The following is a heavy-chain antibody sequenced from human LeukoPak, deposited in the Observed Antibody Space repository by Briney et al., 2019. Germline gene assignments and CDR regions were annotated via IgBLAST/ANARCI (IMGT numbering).Heavy chain of an antibody. J-gene: IGHJ4*02. CDR3: ARLSATVTTIFDY. CDR2: ISYSGST. V-gene: IGHV4-59*01. D-gene: IGHD4-17*01. CDR1: GGSFRGYY. Sequence: SETLSLTCAVYGGSFRGYYWSWIRQPPGKGLEWIGYISYSGSTNYNPSLKSRVTISVDTSKNQFSLKLSSVTAADTAVYYCARLSATVTTIFDYWGQGTLVTVSS.